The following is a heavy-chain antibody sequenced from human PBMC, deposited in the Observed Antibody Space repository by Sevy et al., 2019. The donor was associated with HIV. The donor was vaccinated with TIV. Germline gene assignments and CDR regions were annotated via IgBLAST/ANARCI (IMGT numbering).Heavy chain of an antibody. CDR3: ARGDSSSEGVDY. V-gene: IGHV3-21*01. CDR2: ISSSSSYI. CDR1: GFTFSNYS. Sequence: GGSLRLSCAASGFTFSNYSMNWVRQAPGKGLEWVSSISSSSSYIYYADSVKGRFTISRDNAKNSLYLQMNSLRAEDTAVYYCARGDSSSEGVDYWGQGPLVTVSS. J-gene: IGHJ4*02. D-gene: IGHD6-6*01.